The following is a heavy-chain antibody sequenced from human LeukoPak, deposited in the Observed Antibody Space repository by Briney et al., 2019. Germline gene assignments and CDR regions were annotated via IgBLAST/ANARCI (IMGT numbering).Heavy chain of an antibody. D-gene: IGHD4/OR15-4a*01. CDR1: GITVSSNY. Sequence: GGSLRLSCAASGITVSSNYMSWVRQAPGKGLEWVSVIYSGGSTFYADSVKGRFTISRDNSKNTVYLQMNSLSAEDTAVYYCARSAMTMATSKYFQQWGQGTLVTVSS. CDR2: IYSGGST. J-gene: IGHJ1*01. CDR3: ARSAMTMATSKYFQQ. V-gene: IGHV3-53*01.